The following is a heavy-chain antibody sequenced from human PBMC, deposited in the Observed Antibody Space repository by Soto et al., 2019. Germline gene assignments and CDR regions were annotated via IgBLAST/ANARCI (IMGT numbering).Heavy chain of an antibody. CDR3: AREGALITMVRGVIIN. CDR2: ISSSSSTI. D-gene: IGHD3-10*01. V-gene: IGHV3-48*01. J-gene: IGHJ4*02. Sequence: VQLVESGGGLVQPGGSLRLSCAASGFTFSSYSMNWVRQAPGKGLEWVSYISSSSSTIYYADSVKGRFTISRDNAKNSLYLQMNSLRAEDTAVYYCAREGALITMVRGVIINWGQGTLVTVSS. CDR1: GFTFSSYS.